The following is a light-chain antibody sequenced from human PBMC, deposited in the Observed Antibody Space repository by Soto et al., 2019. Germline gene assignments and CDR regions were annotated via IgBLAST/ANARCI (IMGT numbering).Light chain of an antibody. J-gene: IGLJ2*01. Sequence: QSALTQPASVSGSPGQSITISCTGTSSDVGGLNYVSWYQQHPGKAPKLMIYDVSNRPSGVSNRFSGSKSGHTASLTISGLQAEDEADYYCSSYSSSTTLLFGGGTKPTVL. CDR3: SSYSSSTTLL. V-gene: IGLV2-14*03. CDR2: DVS. CDR1: SSDVGGLNY.